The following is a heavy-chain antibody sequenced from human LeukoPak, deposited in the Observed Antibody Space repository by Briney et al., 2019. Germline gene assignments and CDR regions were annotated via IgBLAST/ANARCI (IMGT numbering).Heavy chain of an antibody. CDR1: GGTFSSYA. V-gene: IGHV1-69*05. CDR3: ARERPDFWSGRGWYMDV. J-gene: IGHJ6*03. D-gene: IGHD3-3*01. CDR2: LIPIFGTA. Sequence: ASVKLSCKASGGTFSSYAISWVRQAPGQGLEWMGGLIPIFGTANYAQKFQGRVTITTDESTSTPYMELNSLRSEDTAVYYCARERPDFWSGRGWYMDVWGKGTTVTVSS.